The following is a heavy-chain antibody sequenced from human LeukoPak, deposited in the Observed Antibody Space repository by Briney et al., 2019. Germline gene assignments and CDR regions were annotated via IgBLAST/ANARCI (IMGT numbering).Heavy chain of an antibody. J-gene: IGHJ4*02. V-gene: IGHV4-39*01. Sequence: SETLSLTCTVSGGSISSSSYYWGWIRQPPGKGLEWMGSIYYSGSTYYNPSLKSRVTISVDTSKNQFSLKLSSVTAADTAVYYCASHIAARPLYWGQGTLVTVSS. D-gene: IGHD6-6*01. CDR3: ASHIAARPLY. CDR2: IYYSGST. CDR1: GGSISSSSYY.